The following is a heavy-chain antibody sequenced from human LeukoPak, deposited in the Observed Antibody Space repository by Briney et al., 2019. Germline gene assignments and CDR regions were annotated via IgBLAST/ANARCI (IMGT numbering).Heavy chain of an antibody. Sequence: PSETLSLTCTVSGGSISSDFWCWVRQPPGKGLEWIGCIYYSGSTNYNPSLKSRVTMSVDTSENQVSLKLKSVTAADTAVYYCASERDNWGSAAYFEFWGPGTLVTVSS. V-gene: IGHV4-59*01. D-gene: IGHD7-27*01. J-gene: IGHJ4*02. CDR2: IYYSGST. CDR3: ASERDNWGSAAYFEF. CDR1: GGSISSDF.